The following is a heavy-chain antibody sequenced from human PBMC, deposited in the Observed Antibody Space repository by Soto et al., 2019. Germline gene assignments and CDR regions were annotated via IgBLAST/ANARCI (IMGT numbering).Heavy chain of an antibody. V-gene: IGHV3-30*03. J-gene: IGHJ4*02. CDR2: ISYDGSNK. Sequence: GGSLRLSCAASGFTFSSYGMHWVRQAPGKGLEWVAVISYDGSNKYYADSVKGRFTISRDNSKNTLYLQMNSLRAEDTAVYYCAPNPLHCSSTSCYDYWGQGTLVTVSS. CDR1: GFTFSSYG. CDR3: APNPLHCSSTSCYDY. D-gene: IGHD2-2*01.